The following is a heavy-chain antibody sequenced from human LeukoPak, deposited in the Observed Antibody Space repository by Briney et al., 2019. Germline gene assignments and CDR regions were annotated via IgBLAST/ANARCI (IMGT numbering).Heavy chain of an antibody. CDR2: IKQDGSEK. D-gene: IGHD2-2*01. J-gene: IGHJ5*02. Sequence: PGGTLRLSCAASGFTFSSYWMSWVRQAPGKGLEWVANIKQDGSEKYYVDSVKGRFTISRDNAKNSLYLQMNSLRADDTAVYYCARDSLAFFCSSTSCSSPNWFDPWGQGTLVTVSS. CDR3: ARDSLAFFCSSTSCSSPNWFDP. V-gene: IGHV3-7*03. CDR1: GFTFSSYW.